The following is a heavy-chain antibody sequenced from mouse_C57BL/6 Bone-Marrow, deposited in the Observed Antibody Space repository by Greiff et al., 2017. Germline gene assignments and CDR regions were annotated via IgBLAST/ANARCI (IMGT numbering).Heavy chain of an antibody. CDR3: ARELRGLLPGFAY. CDR2: ISYDGSN. V-gene: IGHV3-6*01. D-gene: IGHD2-3*01. Sequence: DVQLQESGPGLVKPSQSLSLTCSVTGYSITSGYYWNWIRQFPGNKLEWMGYISYDGSNNYNPSLKNRISITRDPSKNQFFLKLNSVTTEDTATYYCARELRGLLPGFAYWGQGTLVTVSA. CDR1: GYSITSGYY. J-gene: IGHJ3*01.